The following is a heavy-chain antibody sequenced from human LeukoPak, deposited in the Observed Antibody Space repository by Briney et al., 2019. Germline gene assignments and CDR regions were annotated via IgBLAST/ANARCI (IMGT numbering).Heavy chain of an antibody. D-gene: IGHD2-21*02. CDR3: AKSDGYGLIDS. V-gene: IGHV4-39*01. J-gene: IGHJ5*01. CDR1: GVSISSSNYY. Sequence: SETLSLTCIVSGVSISSSNYYWGWVRQPPGKGLEWIGNIYSSESTYYNSSLKSRVTISIDTSNNQVSLKMRSMTAADTAVYYCAKSDGYGLIDSWGQGTLVTVSS. CDR2: IYSSEST.